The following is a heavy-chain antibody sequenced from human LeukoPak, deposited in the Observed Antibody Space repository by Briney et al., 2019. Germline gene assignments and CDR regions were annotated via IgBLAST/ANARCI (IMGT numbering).Heavy chain of an antibody. J-gene: IGHJ4*02. CDR2: ISYDGSNK. CDR1: GFTFSSYV. Sequence: PGRSLRLSCAASGFTFSSYVMHWVRQAPGKGLEWVAVISYDGSNKYYADSVKGRFTISRDNSKNTLYLQMNSLRAEDTAVYYCAKAAGLYYFDYWGQGTLVTVSS. D-gene: IGHD6-19*01. V-gene: IGHV3-30*18. CDR3: AKAAGLYYFDY.